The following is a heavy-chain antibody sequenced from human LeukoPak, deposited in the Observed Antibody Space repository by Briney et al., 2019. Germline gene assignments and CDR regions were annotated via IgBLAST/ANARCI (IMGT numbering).Heavy chain of an antibody. V-gene: IGHV4-31*03. CDR1: GGSISSGGYY. CDR2: IYYSGST. J-gene: IGHJ6*02. CDR3: ARDYDDILTGYYGYGMDV. Sequence: SQTLSLTCTVSGGSISSGGYYWSWIRQHPGKGLEWIGYIYYSGSTYYNPSLKSRVTISVDTSKNQFSLKLGSVTAADTAVYYCARDYDDILTGYYGYGMDVWGQGTTVTVSS. D-gene: IGHD3-9*01.